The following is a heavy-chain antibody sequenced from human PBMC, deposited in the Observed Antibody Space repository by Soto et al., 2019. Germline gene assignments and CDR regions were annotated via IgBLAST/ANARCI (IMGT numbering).Heavy chain of an antibody. CDR2: MSAYSGNT. V-gene: IGHV1-18*01. CDR1: GYTFTSCD. CDR3: PRGPEYPVGGAHDPFACTDA. J-gene: IGHJ6*03. D-gene: IGHD2-21*01. Sequence: ASVKVSCKASGYTFTSCDLKGVRQAPGQGLEWMGWMSAYSGNTDYAQKLQGRVTMTTDTSTSTAYMELSGLRSDDTAVYFCPRGPEYPVGGAHDPFACTDAWGKGPTVTVAS.